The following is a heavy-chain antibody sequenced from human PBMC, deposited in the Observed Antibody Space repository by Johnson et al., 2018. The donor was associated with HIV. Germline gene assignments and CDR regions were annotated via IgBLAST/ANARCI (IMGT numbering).Heavy chain of an antibody. CDR2: IKLDGSDK. J-gene: IGHJ3*01. CDR1: GFTFSSFW. D-gene: IGHD3-3*02. Sequence: EVQLVESGGGLVQPGGSLTLSCVASGFTFSSFWMTWVRQAPGKGLEWVAIIKLDGSDKYSVDSVKGRFTISRDNTKNSVYLLMNSLRVEDTALYYCARAQLIFPKNAFDFWGQGTMVTVSS. V-gene: IGHV3-7*01. CDR3: ARAQLIFPKNAFDF.